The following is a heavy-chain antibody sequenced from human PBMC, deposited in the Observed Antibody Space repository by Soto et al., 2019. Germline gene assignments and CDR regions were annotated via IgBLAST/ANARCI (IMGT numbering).Heavy chain of an antibody. Sequence: SVKVSCKASGFTFTSSAVQWVRQARGQRLEWIGWIVVGNGNTKYSQKFQDRVTITRDTSASTAYMELSSLRSEDAAVYYCARESSSSWYGSYNWFDPWGQGTLVTVSS. D-gene: IGHD6-13*01. J-gene: IGHJ5*02. CDR2: IVVGNGNT. CDR3: ARESSSSWYGSYNWFDP. CDR1: GFTFTSSA. V-gene: IGHV1-58*01.